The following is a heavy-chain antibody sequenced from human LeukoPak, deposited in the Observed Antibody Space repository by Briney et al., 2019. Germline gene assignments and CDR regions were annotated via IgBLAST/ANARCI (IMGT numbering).Heavy chain of an antibody. CDR1: GFTFSSYA. CDR2: ISGSGGST. J-gene: IGHJ6*03. D-gene: IGHD2-15*01. CDR3: AKTHPYCSGGSCYPYYYYMDV. V-gene: IGHV3-23*01. Sequence: PGGSLRLSCAASGFTFSSYAMSWVRQAPGKGLECVSAISGSGGSTYYADSVKGRFTISRDNSKNTLYLQMNSLRAEDTAVYYYAKTHPYCSGGSCYPYYYYMDVWGKGTTVTVSS.